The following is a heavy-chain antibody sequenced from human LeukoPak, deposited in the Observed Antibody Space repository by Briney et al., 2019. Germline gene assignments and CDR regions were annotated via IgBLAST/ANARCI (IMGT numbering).Heavy chain of an antibody. J-gene: IGHJ6*02. D-gene: IGHD2-21*02. CDR3: ARDSYCGGDCYAGYYYYGMDV. Sequence: GGSLRLSCAASGFTFSSYSMNWVRQAPGKWLEWVSSISSSSSYIYYADSVKGRFTISRDNAKNSLYLQMNSLRAEDTAVYYCARDSYCGGDCYAGYYYYGMDVWGQGTTVTVSS. CDR1: GFTFSSYS. V-gene: IGHV3-21*01. CDR2: ISSSSSYI.